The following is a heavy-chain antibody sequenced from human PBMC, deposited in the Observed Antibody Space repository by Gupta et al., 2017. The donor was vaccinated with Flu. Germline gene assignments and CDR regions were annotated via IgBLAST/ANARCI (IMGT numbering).Heavy chain of an antibody. CDR1: GFTFSTYD. V-gene: IGHV3-13*01. Sequence: EVQLVESGGGLVQPGGSLRLSCAASGFTFSTYDMHWVRQVPGKGLEWVSAIGTAGDTYYPDSVKGRFTISREDAKNSLYLQMSSLRVGDTAVYYCARVGLDSGGFSSGFDFWGRGTLVTVSS. CDR2: IGTAGDT. D-gene: IGHD5-18*01. J-gene: IGHJ2*01. CDR3: ARVGLDSGGFSSGFDF.